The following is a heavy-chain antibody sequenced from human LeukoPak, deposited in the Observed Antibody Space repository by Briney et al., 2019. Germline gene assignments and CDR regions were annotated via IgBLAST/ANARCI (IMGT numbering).Heavy chain of an antibody. Sequence: GGSLRLSCAAAGFSFSNSWMNWARQAPGKGLEWIALIKSKANGATTDYAAPVKGRFTISRDESQNTLSLQMYSLKTEDTGVYFCTTGYATPSHDGYWGQGTLVTVSS. D-gene: IGHD2-2*01. CDR1: GFSFSNSW. CDR2: IKSKANGATT. V-gene: IGHV3-15*01. J-gene: IGHJ4*02. CDR3: TTGYATPSHDGY.